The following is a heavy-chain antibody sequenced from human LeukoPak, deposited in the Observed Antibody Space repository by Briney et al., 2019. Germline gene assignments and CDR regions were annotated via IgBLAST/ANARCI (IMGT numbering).Heavy chain of an antibody. Sequence: GESLKISCKGSGYSFTSYWISWVRQMPGKGLEWMGRIDPSDSYTNYSPSFQGRVTISADKSISTAYLQWSSLKASDTAMYYCARRVGGYDILTGYYWFDPWGQGTLVTVSS. CDR1: GYSFTSYW. CDR3: ARRVGGYDILTGYYWFDP. J-gene: IGHJ5*02. CDR2: IDPSDSYT. D-gene: IGHD3-9*01. V-gene: IGHV5-10-1*01.